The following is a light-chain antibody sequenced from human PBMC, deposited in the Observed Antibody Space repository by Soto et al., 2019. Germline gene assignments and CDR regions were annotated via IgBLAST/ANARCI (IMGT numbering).Light chain of an antibody. CDR1: MRDVGAYNL. CDR2: EVR. J-gene: IGLJ1*01. CDR3: KSYAGSNTYV. Sequence: QSALTQPASVSGSAGQSITISCSGTMRDVGAYNLVSWYQQHPGTAPKLIIYEVRNRPSGISSRFSGSRSGNTASLTISGLQSEDEGDYYCKSYAGSNTYVFGSGTKVTVL. V-gene: IGLV2-14*01.